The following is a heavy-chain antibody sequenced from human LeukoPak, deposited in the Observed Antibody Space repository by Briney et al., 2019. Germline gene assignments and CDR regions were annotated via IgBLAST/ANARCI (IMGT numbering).Heavy chain of an antibody. J-gene: IGHJ5*02. D-gene: IGHD3-22*01. CDR1: GGSFSGYY. Sequence: SETLSLTCAVYGGSFSGYYWSWLRQPPGKGLEWIGEINHSGSTNYNPSLKSRVTISVDTSNNQFSLKLSSVTAADTAVYYCARDIYFYDSSGRRVADIAWGQGTLVTVSS. V-gene: IGHV4-34*01. CDR3: ARDIYFYDSSGRRVADIA. CDR2: INHSGST.